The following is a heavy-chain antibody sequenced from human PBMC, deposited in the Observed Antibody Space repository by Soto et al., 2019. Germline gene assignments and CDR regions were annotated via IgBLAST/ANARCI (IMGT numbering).Heavy chain of an antibody. CDR1: GGSISSGAHY. Sequence: SETLSLTCSVSGGSISSGAHYWSWIRQPPGKGLEWIGYIYYSGTTYHNPSLKSRVTISVDTSKNQFSLKLSSATAADTAVYYCARVWSGYYKFDSWGQGTLVTVSS. D-gene: IGHD3-3*01. CDR2: IYYSGTT. V-gene: IGHV4-30-4*01. CDR3: ARVWSGYYKFDS. J-gene: IGHJ4*02.